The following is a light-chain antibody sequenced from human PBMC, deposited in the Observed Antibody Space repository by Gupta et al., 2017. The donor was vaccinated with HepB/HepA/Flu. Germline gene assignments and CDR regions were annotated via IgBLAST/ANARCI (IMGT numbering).Light chain of an antibody. J-gene: IGLJ2*01. CDR3: SSFTISNTVI. Sequence: QSALTQPASVSGSPGQSITISCTGTSSDVGGYNYVSWYQQHPGKVPKVMIYDVSNRPSGISNRFSGSKSGNTASLTISGLQAEDEADYYCSSFTISNTVIFGGGTKLTVL. CDR2: DVS. V-gene: IGLV2-14*01. CDR1: SSDVGGYNY.